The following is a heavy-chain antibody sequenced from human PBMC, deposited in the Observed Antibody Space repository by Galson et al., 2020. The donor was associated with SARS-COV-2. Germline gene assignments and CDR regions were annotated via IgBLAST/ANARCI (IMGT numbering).Heavy chain of an antibody. Sequence: ASVKVSCTASGYTFTSYDLNWVRQATGQGLAWMGWMNPNSGNTGYAQKFQGRVTMTRNTSISTAYMELSSLRSEDTAVYYCARARDLRYFDWSYYYYMDVWGKGTTVTVSS. J-gene: IGHJ6*03. D-gene: IGHD3-9*01. CDR1: GYTFTSYD. CDR3: ARARDLRYFDWSYYYYMDV. CDR2: MNPNSGNT. V-gene: IGHV1-8*01.